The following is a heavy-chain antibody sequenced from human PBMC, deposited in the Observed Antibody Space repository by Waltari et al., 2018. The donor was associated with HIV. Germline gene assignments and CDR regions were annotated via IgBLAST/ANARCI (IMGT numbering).Heavy chain of an antibody. D-gene: IGHD3-10*01. CDR3: AREGFGNFNPGMDV. V-gene: IGHV1-69*01. CDR2: IIPMFGKA. J-gene: IGHJ6*02. Sequence: QVQLVQSGAEVKKPGSSVTVSCKASGGTFNRYSMSWVRQAPGQGLEWMGGIIPMFGKANYARKFQGRVTLTADESTSVGYMELSSLRSEDTAVYYCAREGFGNFNPGMDVWGQGTTVTVSS. CDR1: GGTFNRYS.